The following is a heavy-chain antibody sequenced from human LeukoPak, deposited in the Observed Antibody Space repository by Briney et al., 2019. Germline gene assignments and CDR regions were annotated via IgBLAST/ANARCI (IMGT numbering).Heavy chain of an antibody. D-gene: IGHD3-10*01. CDR2: ISAYNGNT. CDR1: GYTFTSYG. V-gene: IGHV1-18*04. CDR3: ARDAMVRGTFDY. Sequence: GASVKVSCKASGYTFTSYGISWVRQAPGQGHEWMGWISAYNGNTNYAQKLQGRVTMTTDTSTSTASMELRSLRSDDTAVYYCARDAMVRGTFDYWGQGTLVTVSS. J-gene: IGHJ4*02.